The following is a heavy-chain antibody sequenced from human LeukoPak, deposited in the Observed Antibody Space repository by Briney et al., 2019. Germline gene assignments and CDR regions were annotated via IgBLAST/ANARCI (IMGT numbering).Heavy chain of an antibody. CDR3: ARVAADYGDYVWGYYYYYMDV. D-gene: IGHD4-17*01. CDR2: IKQDGSEK. J-gene: IGHJ6*03. Sequence: PGGPLRLSCAASGFTFSSYWMSWVRQAPGKGLEWVANIKQDGSEKYYVDSVKGRFTISRDNAKNSLYLQMNSLRAEDTAVYYCARVAADYGDYVWGYYYYYMDVWGKGTTVTVSS. CDR1: GFTFSSYW. V-gene: IGHV3-7*01.